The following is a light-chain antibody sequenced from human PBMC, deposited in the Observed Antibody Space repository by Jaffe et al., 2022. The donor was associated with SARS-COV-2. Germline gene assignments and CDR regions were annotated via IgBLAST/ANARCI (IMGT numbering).Light chain of an antibody. CDR1: QSVSSY. Sequence: EIVLTQSPATLSLSPGERATLSCRASQSVSSYLAWYQEKPGLAPRLLIYDASNRATGIPARFSGSGSGTDFTLTISSLEPEDFAVYYCQQRSNSLTFGPGTKVDIK. V-gene: IGKV3-11*01. CDR3: QQRSNSLT. J-gene: IGKJ3*01. CDR2: DAS.